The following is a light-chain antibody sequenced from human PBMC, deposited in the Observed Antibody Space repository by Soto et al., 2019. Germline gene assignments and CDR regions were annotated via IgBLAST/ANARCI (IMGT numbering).Light chain of an antibody. CDR3: QQLNGNPLFT. CDR2: AAS. V-gene: IGKV1-9*01. Sequence: IQLTQSPSSLSASVGDRVNITCRASQGISSYLAWYQQKPGRAPKLLIYAASTLQSGVPSRFSGSGSGTDFTLTLSSLQPEDYATYYCQQLNGNPLFTFGPGTKVDIK. J-gene: IGKJ3*01. CDR1: QGISSY.